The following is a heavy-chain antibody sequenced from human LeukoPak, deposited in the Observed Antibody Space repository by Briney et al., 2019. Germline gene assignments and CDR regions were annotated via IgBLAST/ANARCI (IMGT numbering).Heavy chain of an antibody. J-gene: IGHJ3*02. D-gene: IGHD2-15*01. V-gene: IGHV1/OR15-2*02. CDR3: ARDKNSGWYDAFDI. CDR1: GYTFTGYY. Sequence: ASVKVSCKASGYTFTGYYIHWVRQAPGQGLEWMGWISAYNGNTNYAQKLQGRVTITRDTSASTAYMELSSLRSEDMAVYYCARDKNSGWYDAFDIWGQGTMVTVSS. CDR2: ISAYNGNT.